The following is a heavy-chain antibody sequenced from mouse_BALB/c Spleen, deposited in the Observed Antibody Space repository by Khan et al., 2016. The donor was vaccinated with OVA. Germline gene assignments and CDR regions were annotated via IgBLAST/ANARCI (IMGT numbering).Heavy chain of an antibody. CDR1: GFTFSSYS. CDR3: ASHLTGSFDY. J-gene: IGHJ3*01. Sequence: VQLKQSGGDLVKPGGSLKLSCAASGFTFSSYSMSLVRQTPDKRLEWVTTISSVGDYTYYPDSVKGRFTISRDNAKNTLYLQMSSLKSEDTVMYYCASHLTGSFDYWGQGTMVTVSA. V-gene: IGHV5-6*01. CDR2: ISSVGDYT. D-gene: IGHD4-1*01.